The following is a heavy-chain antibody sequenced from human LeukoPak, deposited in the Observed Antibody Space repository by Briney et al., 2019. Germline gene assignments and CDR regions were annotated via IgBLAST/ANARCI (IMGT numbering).Heavy chain of an antibody. Sequence: SETLSLTCTVSGGSISTYFWTWIRQPAGKGLEWIGRTFTSGSTDYNPSLKSRVSLALDKSNNQISLRLSSVTAADTAVYYCASEKTTGSAGWHWYFDLWGRGTLVTVSS. CDR3: ASEKTTGSAGWHWYFDL. D-gene: IGHD4-17*01. CDR1: GGSISTYF. J-gene: IGHJ2*01. CDR2: TFTSGST. V-gene: IGHV4-4*07.